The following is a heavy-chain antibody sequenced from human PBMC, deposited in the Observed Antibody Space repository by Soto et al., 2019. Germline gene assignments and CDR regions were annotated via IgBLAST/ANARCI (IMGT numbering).Heavy chain of an antibody. CDR2: FIPIYGTA. V-gene: IGHV1-69*08. Sequence: QVQLVQSGTEVKKPGSSVKVSCKASGGTFSRHIISWVRQAPGQGLEWMGRFIPIYGTANYAQKFQGRVTITADKSTTTAYMELSSLRSEDTAVYYCARDLDCSRSSCQADYWGQGTLVTVSS. CDR3: ARDLDCSRSSCQADY. CDR1: GGTFSRHI. D-gene: IGHD2-2*01. J-gene: IGHJ4*02.